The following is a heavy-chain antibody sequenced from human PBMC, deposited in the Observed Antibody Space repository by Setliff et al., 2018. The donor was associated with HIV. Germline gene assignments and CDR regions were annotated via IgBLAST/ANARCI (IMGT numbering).Heavy chain of an antibody. CDR2: ISSNSKYI. J-gene: IGHJ4*02. D-gene: IGHD3-9*01. Sequence: LRLSCAASGLTFSSYNMNWVRQAPGKGLEWVSSISSNSKYIYYADSVKGRFTISRDNAKNSLYLQMNSLRAEDTAVYYCARGDILTGYYYWGQGTLVTVSS. CDR1: GLTFSSYN. V-gene: IGHV3-21*04. CDR3: ARGDILTGYYY.